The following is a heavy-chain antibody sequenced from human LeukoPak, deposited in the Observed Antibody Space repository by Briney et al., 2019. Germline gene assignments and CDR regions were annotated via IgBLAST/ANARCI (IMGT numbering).Heavy chain of an antibody. V-gene: IGHV3-30*18. CDR1: GFTFSSYG. D-gene: IGHD2-21*02. J-gene: IGHJ4*02. CDR3: AKPGGALCGGDCYSYYFDS. CDR2: TSYDGTYK. Sequence: PGRSLRLSCAASGFTFSSYGMHWVRQAPGRGLEWVALTSYDGTYKYYADSVKGRFTVSRDNSKSTLYLQMNSLRPEDTAVYYCAKPGGALCGGDCYSYYFDSWGQGAPVTVSS.